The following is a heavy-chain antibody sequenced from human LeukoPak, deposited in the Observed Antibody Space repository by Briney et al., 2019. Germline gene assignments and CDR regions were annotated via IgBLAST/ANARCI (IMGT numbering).Heavy chain of an antibody. V-gene: IGHV1-2*02. J-gene: IGHJ5*02. Sequence: ASVKVSCKASGYTFTAYYMHWVRQAPGQGLEWMGLINPKSDSTKYAHKFQGRVTMTRDSSISTVSMELSSLRSDDTAVYYCTRESGIYYGDDLNWFDPWGQGTLVTVSS. CDR2: INPKSDST. D-gene: IGHD3-10*01. CDR3: TRESGIYYGDDLNWFDP. CDR1: GYTFTAYY.